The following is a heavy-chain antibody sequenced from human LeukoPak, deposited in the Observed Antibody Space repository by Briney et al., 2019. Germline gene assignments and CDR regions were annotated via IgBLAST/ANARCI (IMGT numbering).Heavy chain of an antibody. J-gene: IGHJ4*02. CDR3: AKDLASSWTTDY. CDR1: GFTFSSYA. V-gene: IGHV3-30-3*01. CDR2: ISHSGSEK. D-gene: IGHD1-1*01. Sequence: GGSLRLSCAASGFTFSSYAMHWVRQAPGKGLEWVAAISHSGSEKYYADSVEGRFTISRDNSRNTLYLQMNSLSVEDTAIYYCAKDLASSWTTDYWGQGTLVTVSS.